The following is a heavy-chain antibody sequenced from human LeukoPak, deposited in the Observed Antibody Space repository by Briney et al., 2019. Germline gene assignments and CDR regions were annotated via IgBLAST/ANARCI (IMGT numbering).Heavy chain of an antibody. CDR1: VYTFTSYA. CDR2: INAGNGNT. D-gene: IGHD4-17*01. Sequence: ASVKVSCKASVYTFTSYAMHWVRQAPEQRLEWMGWINAGNGNTKYSQKFQGRVTITRDTSASTAYMELSSLRSEDTAVYYCARATTVTLFDYWGQGTLVTVSS. CDR3: ARATTVTLFDY. V-gene: IGHV1-3*01. J-gene: IGHJ4*02.